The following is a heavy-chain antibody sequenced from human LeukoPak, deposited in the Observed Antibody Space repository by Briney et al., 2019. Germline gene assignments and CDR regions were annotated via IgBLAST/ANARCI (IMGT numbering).Heavy chain of an antibody. CDR3: ARDPIAAAGTGPYNWFDP. CDR1: GFTFSSYS. J-gene: IGHJ5*02. CDR2: ISSSSSYI. D-gene: IGHD6-13*01. Sequence: PGGSLRLSCAASGFTFSSYSMNWVRQAPGKGLEWVSSISSSSSYIYYADSAKGRFTISRDNAKNSLYLQMNSLRAEDTAVYYCARDPIAAAGTGPYNWFDPWGQGTPVTVSS. V-gene: IGHV3-21*01.